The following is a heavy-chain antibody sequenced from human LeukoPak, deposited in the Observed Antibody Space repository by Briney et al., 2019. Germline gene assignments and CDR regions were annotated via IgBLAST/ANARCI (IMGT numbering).Heavy chain of an antibody. J-gene: IGHJ4*02. CDR3: ARYYYDSIDY. V-gene: IGHV4-39*01. D-gene: IGHD3-22*01. CDR2: MYYSGST. Sequence: SETLSLTCTVSGGSISSSSYYWGWIRQPPGKGLEWIGSMYYSGSTYYNPSLKSRVTISVDTSKNQFSLKLSSVTAADTAVYYCARYYYDSIDYWGQGTLVTVSS. CDR1: GGSISSSSYY.